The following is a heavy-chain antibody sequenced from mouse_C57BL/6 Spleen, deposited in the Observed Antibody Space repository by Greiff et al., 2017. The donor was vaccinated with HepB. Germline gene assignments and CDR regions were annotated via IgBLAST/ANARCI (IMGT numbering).Heavy chain of an antibody. V-gene: IGHV1-55*01. Sequence: QVQLQQPGAELVKPGASVKMSCKASGYTFTSYWITWVKQRPGQGLEWIGDIYPGSGSTNYNEKFKSKATLTVDTSSSTAYMQLSSLTSEDSAVYYCARDFYGNYVRYFDYWGQGTTLTVSS. D-gene: IGHD2-1*01. J-gene: IGHJ2*01. CDR3: ARDFYGNYVRYFDY. CDR2: IYPGSGST. CDR1: GYTFTSYW.